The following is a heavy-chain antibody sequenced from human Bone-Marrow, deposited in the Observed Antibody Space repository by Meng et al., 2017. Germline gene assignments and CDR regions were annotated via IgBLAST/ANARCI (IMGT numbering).Heavy chain of an antibody. CDR1: GFTFSSYA. CDR3: ARDEIQLWFTYYYYGMDV. J-gene: IGHJ6*02. Sequence: GESLKISCAASGFTFSSYAMSWVRQAPGKGLERGSAISGSGGSTYYADSVKGRFTISRDNSKNTLYLQMNSLRAEDTAVYYCARDEIQLWFTYYYYGMDVWGQGTTVTVSS. V-gene: IGHV3-23*01. D-gene: IGHD5-18*01. CDR2: ISGSGGST.